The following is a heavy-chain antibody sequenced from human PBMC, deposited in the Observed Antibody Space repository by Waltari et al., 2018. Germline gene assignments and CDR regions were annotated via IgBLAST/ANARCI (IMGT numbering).Heavy chain of an antibody. Sequence: QVQLVESGGGVVQPGRSLSLSCAASGFTFSSYGMHWVRQAPGKGQEWVAVIWYDGSNKYYADSVKGRFTISRDNSKNTLYLQMNSLRAEDTAVYYCAKQAAQYFQHWGQGTLVTVSS. J-gene: IGHJ1*01. CDR2: IWYDGSNK. CDR1: GFTFSSYG. CDR3: AKQAAQYFQH. V-gene: IGHV3-33*06.